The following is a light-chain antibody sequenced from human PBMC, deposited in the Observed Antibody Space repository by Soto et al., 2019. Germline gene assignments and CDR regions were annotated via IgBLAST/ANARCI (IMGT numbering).Light chain of an antibody. V-gene: IGLV1-44*01. CDR2: GND. CDR3: AAWDDTLNGWV. Sequence: QSVLTQPPSASGTHGQGVTISCSGSSSTLGSNFVVWYHQLPGTAPKLLIYGNDRRPSGVPDRFSGSKSGTSASLAITGLQSEDEADYYCAAWDDTLNGWVFGGGTKLTVL. J-gene: IGLJ3*02. CDR1: SSTLGSNF.